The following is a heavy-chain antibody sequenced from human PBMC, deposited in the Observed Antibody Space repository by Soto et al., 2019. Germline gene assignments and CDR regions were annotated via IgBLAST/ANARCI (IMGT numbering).Heavy chain of an antibody. D-gene: IGHD1-26*01. J-gene: IGHJ4*02. V-gene: IGHV4-59*01. Sequence: QVQLQASGPGLVKPSETLSLICTVSGGSIRDSYWTWIRQPPGKGLEWIGYVSSSGTTKYSPSLKSRVTMSVDTPKSQFSLKVNSVTTADTAVYYCARVGHLNVYYGSDYWGQGILVTVSS. CDR2: VSSSGTT. CDR3: ARVGHLNVYYGSDY. CDR1: GGSIRDSY.